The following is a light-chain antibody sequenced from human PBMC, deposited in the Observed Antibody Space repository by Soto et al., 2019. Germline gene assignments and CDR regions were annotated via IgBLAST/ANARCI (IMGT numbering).Light chain of an antibody. Sequence: DNQMTQSPSSLSASVGDRVTITCRASQGISNYLAWYQQKPGKVPKLLIYAASTLQSGVPSRFSGSGSGTDFTLTISSLQPEDVATYYCQKDNSAPPERTCGQGTKVEIK. CDR1: QGISNY. CDR3: QKDNSAPPERT. J-gene: IGKJ1*01. V-gene: IGKV1-27*01. CDR2: AAS.